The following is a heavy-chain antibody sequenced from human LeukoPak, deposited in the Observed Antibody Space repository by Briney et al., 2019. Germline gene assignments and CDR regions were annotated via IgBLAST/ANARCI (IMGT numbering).Heavy chain of an antibody. Sequence: PGGSLRLSCAASGFTFSSYAMSWVRQAPGKGLEWVSAISGSGGSTYYADSVKGRFTISRDNSKNTLYLQMNSLRAEDTAVYYCAKCLYYDSSGYSYYYYGMDVWGQGTTVTVSS. J-gene: IGHJ6*02. V-gene: IGHV3-23*01. CDR2: ISGSGGST. D-gene: IGHD3-22*01. CDR1: GFTFSSYA. CDR3: AKCLYYDSSGYSYYYYGMDV.